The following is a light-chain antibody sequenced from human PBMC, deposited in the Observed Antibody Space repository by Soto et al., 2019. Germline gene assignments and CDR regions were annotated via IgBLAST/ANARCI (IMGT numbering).Light chain of an antibody. CDR3: LQYGSSPHT. V-gene: IGKV3-20*01. J-gene: IGKJ5*01. CDR1: QSLVNMY. CDR2: GAS. Sequence: IVLTQSPGTLSLSPGERATLSCRASQSLVNMYLAWYQQKPGQAPRLLMYGASRRPTGIPDRFSGSGSGTDFTLTISRLEPDDFAVYYCLQYGSSPHTFGQGTRLEIK.